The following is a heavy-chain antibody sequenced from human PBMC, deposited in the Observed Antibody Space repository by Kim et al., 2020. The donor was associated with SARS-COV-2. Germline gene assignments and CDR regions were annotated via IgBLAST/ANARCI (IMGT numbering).Heavy chain of an antibody. J-gene: IGHJ5*02. CDR2: ISAYNGNT. Sequence: ASVKVSCKASGYTFTSYGISWVRQAPGQGLEWMGWISAYNGNTNYAQKLQGRVTMTTDTSTSTAYMELRSLRSDDTAVYYCARGSPMVRGVIRGNWFDPWGQGTLVTVSS. CDR1: GYTFTSYG. CDR3: ARGSPMVRGVIRGNWFDP. D-gene: IGHD3-10*01. V-gene: IGHV1-18*04.